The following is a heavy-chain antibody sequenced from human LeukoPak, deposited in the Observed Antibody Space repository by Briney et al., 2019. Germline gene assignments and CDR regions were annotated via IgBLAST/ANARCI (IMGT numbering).Heavy chain of an antibody. J-gene: IGHJ4*02. CDR2: IWYDGSNK. D-gene: IGHD3-22*01. CDR1: GFTFSSYA. CDR3: AREISGDNSSGTFDY. Sequence: GGPLRLSCAVSGFTFSSYAMSWVRQAPGKGLEWVAVIWYDGSNKYYADSVKGRFTISRDNSKNTLYLQMNSLRAEDTAVYYCAREISGDNSSGTFDYWGQGTLVTVSS. V-gene: IGHV3-33*08.